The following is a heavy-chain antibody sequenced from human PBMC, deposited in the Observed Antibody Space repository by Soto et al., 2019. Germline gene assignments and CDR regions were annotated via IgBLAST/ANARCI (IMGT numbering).Heavy chain of an antibody. D-gene: IGHD1-26*01. Sequence: QVQLVQSGAEVKKPGASVKVSCKASGYTFTSYYMHWVRQAPGQGLEWRGIINPSGGSTSYAQKFQGRVTMTRDTSSSTVYMEMSSLRSEDTAVYYCAREGRELLREFDYWGQGTLVTVSS. J-gene: IGHJ4*02. CDR1: GYTFTSYY. CDR2: INPSGGST. CDR3: AREGRELLREFDY. V-gene: IGHV1-46*01.